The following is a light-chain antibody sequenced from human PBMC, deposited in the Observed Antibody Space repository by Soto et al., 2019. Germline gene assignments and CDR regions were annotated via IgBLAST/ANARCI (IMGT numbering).Light chain of an antibody. CDR2: TNN. CDR3: AAWDDSLNGPV. J-gene: IGLJ3*02. Sequence: QSVLTQPPSASGTPGQRVTISCSGSSSNIGSNIVNWYQQLPGAAPKLLIYTNNQRPSGVPDRFSGSKSGTSASLVVSGLQSEDEADYFCAAWDDSLNGPVFGGGTKLTVL. CDR1: SSNIGSNI. V-gene: IGLV1-44*01.